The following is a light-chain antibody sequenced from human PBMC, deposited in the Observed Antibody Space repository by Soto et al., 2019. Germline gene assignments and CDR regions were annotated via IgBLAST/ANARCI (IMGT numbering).Light chain of an antibody. CDR3: QQRSDWPLT. CDR2: DVS. J-gene: IGKJ5*01. CDR1: QSVTSY. Sequence: EIVLTQSPAPLSLSPGERATLSCRASQSVTSYLAWYQQKPGQAPRLLIYDVSNRASGIPARFSGSGSETDFTLTISSLEPEDVAVYYCQQRSDWPLTLGQGTRLEIK. V-gene: IGKV3-11*01.